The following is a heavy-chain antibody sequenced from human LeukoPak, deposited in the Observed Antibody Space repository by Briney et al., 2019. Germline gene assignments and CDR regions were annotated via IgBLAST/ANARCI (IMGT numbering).Heavy chain of an antibody. J-gene: IGHJ4*02. Sequence: PGGSLRLSCAASGFTFSSYAMTWVRQAPGKGLERVSAISGSGGSTNYADSVKGRFTISRDNSKNTPYLQMNSLRAEDTAVYYCAKDLGDYFDSSGYPSLPFDYWGQGTLVTVSS. CDR3: AKDLGDYFDSSGYPSLPFDY. V-gene: IGHV3-23*01. CDR1: GFTFSSYA. D-gene: IGHD3-22*01. CDR2: ISGSGGST.